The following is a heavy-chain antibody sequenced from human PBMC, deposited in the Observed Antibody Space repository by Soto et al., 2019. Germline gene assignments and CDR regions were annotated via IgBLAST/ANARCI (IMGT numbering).Heavy chain of an antibody. CDR3: ARVVATVAGPYGMDV. J-gene: IGHJ6*02. D-gene: IGHD6-19*01. CDR1: GYTFTSNF. V-gene: IGHV1-18*01. Sequence: QVQLVQSGAEVKKPGASVKASCRASGYTFTSNFISWVRQAPAQGLKWMGWISAYNGNTNFAQKLQGRVTMTTDTSTSTAYMELRSLRSDDTAVYYCARVVATVAGPYGMDVWGQGTTVTVSS. CDR2: ISAYNGNT.